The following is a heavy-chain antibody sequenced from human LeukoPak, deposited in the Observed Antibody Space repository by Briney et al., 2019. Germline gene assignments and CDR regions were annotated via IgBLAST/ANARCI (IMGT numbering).Heavy chain of an antibody. Sequence: ASVKVSCKASGYTFTGYYMHWVRQAPGQGLEWMGWINPNSGGTNYAQKFQGRVTMTRDTSISTAYMELSRLRSDDTAVYYCARGISPYYDFRSGYWVDYWGQGTLVTVSS. CDR1: GYTFTGYY. V-gene: IGHV1-2*02. D-gene: IGHD3-3*01. J-gene: IGHJ4*02. CDR2: INPNSGGT. CDR3: ARGISPYYDFRSGYWVDY.